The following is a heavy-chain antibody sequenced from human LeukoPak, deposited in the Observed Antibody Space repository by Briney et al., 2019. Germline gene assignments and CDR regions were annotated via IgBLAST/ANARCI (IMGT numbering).Heavy chain of an antibody. V-gene: IGHV1-18*01. CDR3: AREDGVVATGYFDY. D-gene: IGHD2-15*01. CDR2: ISAYNGNT. J-gene: IGHJ4*02. Sequence: GASVKVSCKASGYTFTSYGISWVRQAPGQGLEWMGWISAYNGNTNYAQKLQGRVTMTTDTSTSTAYMELKSLRSDDTAVYYCAREDGVVATGYFDYWGQGTLVTVSS. CDR1: GYTFTSYG.